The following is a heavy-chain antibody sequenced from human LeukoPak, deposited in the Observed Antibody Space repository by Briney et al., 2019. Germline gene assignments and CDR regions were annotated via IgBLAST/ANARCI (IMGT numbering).Heavy chain of an antibody. CDR3: ARGQSGDRRYFDY. Sequence: SETLSLTCSVSGGSISSYYSSWIRQPAGKGLEWIGRIYTSGSSNYNPSLESRVTMSVDKSKSQISLKLTSVTAADTAVYYCARGQSGDRRYFDYWGQGTLVTVSS. CDR2: IYTSGSS. D-gene: IGHD1-14*01. V-gene: IGHV4-4*07. J-gene: IGHJ4*02. CDR1: GGSISSYY.